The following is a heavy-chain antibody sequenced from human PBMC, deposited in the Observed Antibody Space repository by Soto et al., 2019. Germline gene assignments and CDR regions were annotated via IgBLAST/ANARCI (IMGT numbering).Heavy chain of an antibody. V-gene: IGHV1-58*02. D-gene: IGHD2-15*01. J-gene: IGHJ4*02. CDR1: GFTFTSSA. CDR2: IVVGSGNT. Sequence: SVKVSCKASGFTFTSSAMQWVRQARGQRLEWIGWIVVGSGNTNYAQKFQERVTITRDMSTSTAYMELSSLRSEDTAVYYCAAAYCSGGSCYPRPGHWGQGTLVTVSS. CDR3: AAAYCSGGSCYPRPGH.